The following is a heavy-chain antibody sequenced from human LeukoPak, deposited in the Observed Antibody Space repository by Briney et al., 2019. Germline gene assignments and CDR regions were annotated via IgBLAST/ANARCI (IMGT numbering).Heavy chain of an antibody. D-gene: IGHD1-26*01. V-gene: IGHV1-18*01. CDR2: ISAYNGNT. Sequence: ASVKVSCKPSGYTFTIYGISWVRQAPGQGLEWMGWISAYNGNTNYAQKLQGRVTMTTDTSTSTAYVELRGLRSDDTAVYYCARVVGGSYYSANCFDYWGQGTLVTVSS. CDR3: ARVVGGSYYSANCFDY. CDR1: GYTFTIYG. J-gene: IGHJ4*02.